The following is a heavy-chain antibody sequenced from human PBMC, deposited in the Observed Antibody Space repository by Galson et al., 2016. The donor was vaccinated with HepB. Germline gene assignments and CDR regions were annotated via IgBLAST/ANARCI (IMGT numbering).Heavy chain of an antibody. J-gene: IGHJ4*02. CDR1: GFTFNKYG. CDR3: AKRHEYCPPVGCSVDS. D-gene: IGHD2/OR15-2a*01. CDR2: DSVHGGRK. Sequence: SLRLSCAASGFTFNKYGMHWVRQAPGKGLEWVAADSVHGGRKWYADSVKGRYIISRDNSNNMLFLQMNSLRADDTAVYYCAKRHEYCPPVGCSVDSWGQGTLVSVSS. V-gene: IGHV3-30*18.